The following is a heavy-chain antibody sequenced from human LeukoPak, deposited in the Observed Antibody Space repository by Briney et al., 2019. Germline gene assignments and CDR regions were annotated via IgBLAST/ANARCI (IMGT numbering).Heavy chain of an antibody. CDR3: AGDCSSTSCYDG. J-gene: IGHJ4*02. V-gene: IGHV3-21*01. D-gene: IGHD2-2*01. CDR2: ISSSSSYI. Sequence: PGGSLRLSCAASGFTFSSYSMNWVRQAPGKGLEWVSSISSSSSYIYYADSVKGRFTISRDSAKNSLYLQMNSLRAEDTAVYYCAGDCSSTSCYDGWGQGTLVTVSS. CDR1: GFTFSSYS.